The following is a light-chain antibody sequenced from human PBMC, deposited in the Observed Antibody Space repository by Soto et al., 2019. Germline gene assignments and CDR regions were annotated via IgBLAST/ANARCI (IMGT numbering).Light chain of an antibody. CDR2: GAS. V-gene: IGKV1-33*01. CDR3: QNYNNPPPFT. Sequence: DIQMTQSPSSLSASVGARVSITCQASQDIGTSLSWFQHKPGRAPKLLIYGASYLETGVPSRFRGSGSGTYFTFTITTLQPEDIATYYWQNYNNPPPFTSGPGTIVDIK. CDR1: QDIGTS. J-gene: IGKJ3*01.